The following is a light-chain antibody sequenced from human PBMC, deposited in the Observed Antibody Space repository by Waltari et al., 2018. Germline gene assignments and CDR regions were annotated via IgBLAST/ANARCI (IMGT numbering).Light chain of an antibody. CDR3: QQTSSWPLT. V-gene: IGKV3-11*01. CDR2: DAS. J-gene: IGKJ4*01. CDR1: QSVSIN. Sequence: EIVLTQSPATLSFSPGQRATLSCRASQSVSINLGWYQQKLGQPPRLLIYDASHRATGIPARFSASGSGTDFTLTISGLEPEDFALYFCQQTSSWPLTFGGGTKVEFK.